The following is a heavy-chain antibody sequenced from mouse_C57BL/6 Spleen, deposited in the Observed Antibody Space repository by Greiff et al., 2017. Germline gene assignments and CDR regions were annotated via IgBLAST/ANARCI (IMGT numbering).Heavy chain of an antibody. Sequence: EVKLVESGGDLVKPGGSLKLSCAASGFTFSSYGMSWVRQTPDKRLEWVATISSGGSYTYYPDSVKGRFTISRDNAKNTLYLQMSSLKSEDTAMYYCARHVVHGNYFDYWGQGTTLTVSS. CDR3: ARHVVHGNYFDY. V-gene: IGHV5-6*01. CDR2: ISSGGSYT. D-gene: IGHD1-1*01. J-gene: IGHJ2*01. CDR1: GFTFSSYG.